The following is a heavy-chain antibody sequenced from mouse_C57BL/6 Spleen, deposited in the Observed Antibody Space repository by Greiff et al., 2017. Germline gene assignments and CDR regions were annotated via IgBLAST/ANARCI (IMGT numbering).Heavy chain of an antibody. J-gene: IGHJ2*01. D-gene: IGHD2-4*01. Sequence: EVQLQQSGAELVKPGASVKLSCTASGFNIKDYYMHWVKQRTEQGLEWIGRIDPEDGETKYAPKFQGKATITADTFSNTAYLQLSSLTSEDTAVYYCAEGLRPQYYFDYWGQGTTLTVSS. V-gene: IGHV14-2*01. CDR1: GFNIKDYY. CDR3: AEGLRPQYYFDY. CDR2: IDPEDGET.